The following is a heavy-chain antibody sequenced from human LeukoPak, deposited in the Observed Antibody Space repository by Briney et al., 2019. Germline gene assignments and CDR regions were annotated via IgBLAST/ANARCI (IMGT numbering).Heavy chain of an antibody. D-gene: IGHD3-3*01. CDR3: ARHRTIFGVVIIWFDP. J-gene: IGHJ5*02. CDR1: GFTFSSYS. Sequence: GGSLRLSCAASGFTFSSYSMNWVRQAPGKGLEWVSSISSSSSYIYYADSVKGRFTISRDNAKNSLYLQMNSLRAEDTAVYYCARHRTIFGVVIIWFDPWGQGTLVTVSS. CDR2: ISSSSSYI. V-gene: IGHV3-21*01.